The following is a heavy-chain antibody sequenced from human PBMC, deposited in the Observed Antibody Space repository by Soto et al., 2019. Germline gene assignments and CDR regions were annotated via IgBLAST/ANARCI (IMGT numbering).Heavy chain of an antibody. CDR2: INAGNGNT. J-gene: IGHJ6*02. CDR3: XXXXXXXDV. V-gene: IGHV1-3*01. CDR1: GYTFTSYA. Sequence: VQLVQSGAEVKKPGASVKVSCKASGYTFTSYAMHXXXQAXGQRLELMGWINAGNGNTQYSQKFQGRVTITRDTXXXXXXXXXXXXXXXXXXXXXXXXXXXXXDVWGQGPTVTVSS.